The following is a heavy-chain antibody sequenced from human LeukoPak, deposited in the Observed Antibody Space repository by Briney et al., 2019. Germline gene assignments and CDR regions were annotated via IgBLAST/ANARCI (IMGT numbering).Heavy chain of an antibody. Sequence: EASVKVSCKASGYTFTAYYIHWVRQAPGQGLEWIGWINTISGGTNYAQKFQGRVTMTRDTSISTAYMELSRLTSDDTAVYYCARGREVAGTVGYWGHGTLVTVSS. J-gene: IGHJ4*01. CDR3: ARGREVAGTVGY. CDR2: INTISGGT. D-gene: IGHD6-19*01. V-gene: IGHV1-2*02. CDR1: GYTFTAYY.